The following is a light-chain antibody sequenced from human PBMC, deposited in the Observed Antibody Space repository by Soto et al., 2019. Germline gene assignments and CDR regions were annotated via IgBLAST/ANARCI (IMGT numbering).Light chain of an antibody. CDR2: DAS. V-gene: IGKV1-5*01. CDR1: QSISNW. CDR3: QQYNSYPRT. Sequence: DIQMTQSPSTLSASVGDRVTITCRASQSISNWLAWYQQRPGKPPKLLIYDASSLESGVPSRFSGSGSGTEFTLTISSLQPEDFATYYCQQYNSYPRTFGQGTKLEIK. J-gene: IGKJ2*02.